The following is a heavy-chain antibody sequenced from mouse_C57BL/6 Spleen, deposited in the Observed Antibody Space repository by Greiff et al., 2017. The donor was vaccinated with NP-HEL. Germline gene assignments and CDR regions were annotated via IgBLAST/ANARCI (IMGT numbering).Heavy chain of an antibody. CDR3: ARVESVVGDAMDY. D-gene: IGHD1-1*01. CDR2: IYPGDGDT. CDR1: GYAFSSYW. Sequence: QVQLQQSGAELVKPGASVKISCKASGYAFSSYWMNWVKQRPGKGLEWIGQIYPGDGDTNYNGKFKGKATLTADKSSSTAYIQLSSLTSENSAVYVCARVESVVGDAMDYWGQGTSVTVSS. J-gene: IGHJ4*01. V-gene: IGHV1-80*01.